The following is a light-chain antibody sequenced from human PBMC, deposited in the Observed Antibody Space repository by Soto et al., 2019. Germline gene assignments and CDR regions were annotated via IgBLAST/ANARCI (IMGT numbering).Light chain of an antibody. CDR1: QSVSSSY. V-gene: IGKV3-20*01. Sequence: EIVLTQSPGTLSLSPGERATLSCRANQSVSSSYLAWYQQKPGQAPRLLIYGASSRATGIPDRFSGSGSGTDFTLTISRLEPEDCAVYYCQQYGSSLITFGQGTRLESK. J-gene: IGKJ5*01. CDR3: QQYGSSLIT. CDR2: GAS.